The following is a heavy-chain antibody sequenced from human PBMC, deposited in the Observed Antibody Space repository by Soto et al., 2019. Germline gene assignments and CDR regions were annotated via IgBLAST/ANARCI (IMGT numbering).Heavy chain of an antibody. D-gene: IGHD6-6*01. J-gene: IGHJ5*02. CDR2: INHSGTP. V-gene: IGHV4-34*01. CDR1: GGSFSGYY. CDR3: ARRGKGLGSSSCVA. Sequence: QVQLQQWGAGLVKSSETLSLPGGVYGGSFSGYYWCWIRQPPAKGLVWISEINHSGTPHYNPSLKRRVIRSIDTSKGHFSLKLSSMTAANTAVSFCARRGKGLGSSSCVACGKGALITVSS.